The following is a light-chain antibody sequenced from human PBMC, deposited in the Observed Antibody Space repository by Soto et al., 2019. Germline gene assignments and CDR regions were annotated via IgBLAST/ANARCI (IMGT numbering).Light chain of an antibody. CDR1: SSDVGIYKY. CDR3: SSFTSSSTVV. Sequence: QSALTQPASVSGSPGQSITISCTGTSSDVGIYKYVSWYQQHPGKAPNLMIYEVANRPSGVSHRFSGSKSGNTASLTISGLQAEDVADYYCSSFTSSSTVVFGGGTQLTVL. J-gene: IGLJ2*01. V-gene: IGLV2-14*01. CDR2: EVA.